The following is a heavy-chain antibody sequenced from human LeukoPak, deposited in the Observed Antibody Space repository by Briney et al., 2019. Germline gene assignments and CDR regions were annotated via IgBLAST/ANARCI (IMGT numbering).Heavy chain of an antibody. J-gene: IGHJ6*03. CDR3: AGARGDYYYYYMDV. CDR2: ISGYSGNT. CDR1: GYTFTNYG. V-gene: IGHV1-8*02. Sequence: ASVKVSCKASGYTFTNYGINWVRQAPGQGLEWMGWISGYSGNTNYAQRFQGRVTMTRNTSISTAYMELSSLRSEDTAVYYCAGARGDYYYYYMDVWGKGTTVTVSS.